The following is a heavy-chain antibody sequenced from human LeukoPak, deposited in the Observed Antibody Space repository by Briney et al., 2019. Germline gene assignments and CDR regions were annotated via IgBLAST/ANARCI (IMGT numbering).Heavy chain of an antibody. J-gene: IGHJ5*02. D-gene: IGHD4/OR15-4a*01. V-gene: IGHV1-69*04. Sequence: GASVKVSCKASGGTFRSYAISWVRQAPGQGLEWMGRIIPILGIANYAQKFQGRVTITADKSTSTAYMELSSLRSEDTAVYYCARGAKETSSKYNWFDPWGQGTLVTVSS. CDR2: IIPILGIA. CDR3: ARGAKETSSKYNWFDP. CDR1: GGTFRSYA.